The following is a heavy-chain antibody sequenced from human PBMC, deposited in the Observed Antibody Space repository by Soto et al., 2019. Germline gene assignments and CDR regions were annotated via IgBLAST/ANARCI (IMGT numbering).Heavy chain of an antibody. Sequence: ASVKVSCKASGYTFTTYGISWVRQAPGQGLEWMGWISPYNGNTNYAQKVQGRVTMTTDTSTSTAYMELRSLRSDDTAVYYCARGFYGSGINGNWFDPWGQGTLVTVSS. CDR1: GYTFTTYG. J-gene: IGHJ5*02. V-gene: IGHV1-18*01. CDR3: ARGFYGSGINGNWFDP. CDR2: ISPYNGNT. D-gene: IGHD3-10*01.